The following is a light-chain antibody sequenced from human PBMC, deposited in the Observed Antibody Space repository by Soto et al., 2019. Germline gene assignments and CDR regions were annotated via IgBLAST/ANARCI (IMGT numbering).Light chain of an antibody. Sequence: DIQMTQSPSSLSASVGDRVTITCRASQDISSWLVWYQQKPGKAPKLLIYAASSLQSGVPSRFSGSGSGTDFTLTISRLEPEDFAVYYCQQYGSSPRSLFGQGTRLEIK. V-gene: IGKV1D-16*01. CDR2: AAS. CDR3: QQYGSSPRSL. CDR1: QDISSW. J-gene: IGKJ5*01.